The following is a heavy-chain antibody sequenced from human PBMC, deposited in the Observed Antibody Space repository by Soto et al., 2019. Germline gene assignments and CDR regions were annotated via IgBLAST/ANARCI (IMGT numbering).Heavy chain of an antibody. CDR1: GDSITSSTW. CDR2: IYHSGST. Sequence: QVQLQESGPGLVKPSETLSLTCAVSGDSITSSTWWSWVRQPPGKGLQWIGDIYHSGSTDYNPSLRSRVTLPVQKSKNEFTLKLTSVTAADTAIYFFARDRRRSNTGIDPWGQGTLVTVSS. D-gene: IGHD2-2*02. CDR3: ARDRRRSNTGIDP. J-gene: IGHJ5*02. V-gene: IGHV4-4*02.